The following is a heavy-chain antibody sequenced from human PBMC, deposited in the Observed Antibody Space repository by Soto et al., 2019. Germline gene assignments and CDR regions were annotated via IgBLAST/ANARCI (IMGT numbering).Heavy chain of an antibody. CDR1: GFTFSSYA. CDR3: AKGQWYYSHSSGYFD. Sequence: GGSLRLSFAASGFTFSSYAMSWVRQAPGKGLEGVSAISGSGGSTYYADSVKGRSTISRDNSKKTPYLQMTARRAGATPVYYGAKGQWYYSHSSGYFDWGQGTLVTVSS. CDR2: ISGSGGST. V-gene: IGHV3-23*01. J-gene: IGHJ4*02. D-gene: IGHD3-22*01.